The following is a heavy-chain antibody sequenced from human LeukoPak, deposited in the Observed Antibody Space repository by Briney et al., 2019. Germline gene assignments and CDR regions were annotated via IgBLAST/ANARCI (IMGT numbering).Heavy chain of an antibody. CDR2: MYHSGSS. J-gene: IGHJ6*03. CDR3: ARESMDIVVVVAATPSTYYMDV. D-gene: IGHD2-15*01. Sequence: SETLSLTCTVSGYSISSGYHWGWIRQPPGKGLEWIGSMYHSGSSYYNPSLKSRVTISVDTSKNQFSLKLSSVTAADTAVYYCARESMDIVVVVAATPSTYYMDVRGKGTTVTVSS. CDR1: GYSISSGYH. V-gene: IGHV4-38-2*02.